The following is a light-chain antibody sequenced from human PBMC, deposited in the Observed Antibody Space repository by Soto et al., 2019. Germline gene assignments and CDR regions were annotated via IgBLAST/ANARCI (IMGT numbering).Light chain of an antibody. CDR3: QQYNNWPWT. CDR1: QSVSSK. CDR2: DAS. Sequence: EIVMTQSLATVSVSPGERATLSCRASQSVSSKLAWYQQKPGQAPRLLIYDASSRATGIPATFSGSGSGTEFTLTINSLQSEDFAVYYCQQYNNWPWTFGQGTKVEIK. V-gene: IGKV3-15*01. J-gene: IGKJ1*01.